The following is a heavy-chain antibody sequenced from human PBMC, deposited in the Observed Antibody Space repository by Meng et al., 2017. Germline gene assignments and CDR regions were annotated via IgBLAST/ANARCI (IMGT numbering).Heavy chain of an antibody. J-gene: IGHJ4*01. CDR2: MKSNVDGGTV. Sequence: EVQLVESGGGFVKPVGSLRLSCAASGFTFSNVWMTWVRQAPGKGLEWIGRMKSNVDGGTVDYAAAVKGRFFISRDDSENTFYLQMNSLKTEDTAVYYCSGHVDYWGHGTLVTVSS. CDR1: GFTFSNVW. CDR3: SGHVDY. V-gene: IGHV3-15*01.